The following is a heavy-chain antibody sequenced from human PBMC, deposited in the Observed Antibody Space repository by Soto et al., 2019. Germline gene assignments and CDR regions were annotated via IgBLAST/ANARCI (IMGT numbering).Heavy chain of an antibody. D-gene: IGHD5-12*01. V-gene: IGHV1-3*01. CDR3: ARDIKRTEYIVVTLPGMDV. Sequence: ASVKVSCKASGYTFTSYAMHWVRQAPGQRLEWMGWINAGNGNTKYSQKFQGRVTITADESTSTAYMELSSLRSEDTAVYYCARDIKRTEYIVVTLPGMDVWGQGTTVTVSS. CDR2: INAGNGNT. CDR1: GYTFTSYA. J-gene: IGHJ6*02.